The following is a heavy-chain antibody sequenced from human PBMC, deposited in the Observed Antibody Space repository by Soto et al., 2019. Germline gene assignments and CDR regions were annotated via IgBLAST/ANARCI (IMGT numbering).Heavy chain of an antibody. CDR3: TRGQEVWWNAGPPGLHGLDV. CDR2: MNPSSANT. D-gene: IGHD3-16*01. J-gene: IGHJ6*02. V-gene: IGHV1-8*01. Sequence: VASVKVSCKASRYTFISYDINWVRQAPGQGLEWMGWMNPSSANTGYAQKFQGRISMTRNTSMNTAYMELNSLTSEDTAVYYCTRGQEVWWNAGPPGLHGLDVWGQGTTVTVSS. CDR1: RYTFISYD.